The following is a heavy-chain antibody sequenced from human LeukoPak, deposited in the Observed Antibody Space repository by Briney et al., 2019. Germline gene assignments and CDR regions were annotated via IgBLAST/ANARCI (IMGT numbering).Heavy chain of an antibody. J-gene: IGHJ4*02. CDR1: GGSISSYY. D-gene: IGHD6-6*01. V-gene: IGHV4-59*01. CDR2: IYYSGST. Sequence: KPSETLSLTRTVSGGSISSYYWSWIRQPPGKGLEWIGYIYYSGSTNYNPSLKSRVTISVDTSKNQFSLKLSSVTAADTAVYYCARDAGTDEHSSSNDYYYFDYWGQGTLVTVSS. CDR3: ARDAGTDEHSSSNDYYYFDY.